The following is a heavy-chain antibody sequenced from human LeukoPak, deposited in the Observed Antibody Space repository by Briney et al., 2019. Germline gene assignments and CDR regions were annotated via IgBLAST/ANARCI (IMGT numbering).Heavy chain of an antibody. D-gene: IGHD5-18*01. CDR3: ARVGEDTAMADY. J-gene: IGHJ4*02. CDR1: GFTFNSYG. V-gene: IGHV3-33*08. Sequence: PGTSLRLSCAASGFTFNSYGMHWVRQAPGKGLEWVAVIWYDGSNKYYADSVKGRFTISRDNSKNTLYLQMNSLRAEDTAVYYCARVGEDTAMADYWGQGTLVTVSS. CDR2: IWYDGSNK.